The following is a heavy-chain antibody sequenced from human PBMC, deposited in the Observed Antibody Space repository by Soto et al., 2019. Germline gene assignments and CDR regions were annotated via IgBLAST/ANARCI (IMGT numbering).Heavy chain of an antibody. J-gene: IGHJ6*02. CDR2: IYYSGST. V-gene: IGHV4-59*01. Sequence: SETLSLTCTVSGGSISSYYWSWIRQPPGKGLEWIGYIYYSGSTNYNPSLKSRVTISVDTSKNQFSLKLSSVTAADTAVYYCARNAYYYDSSGYQSPPYYYGMDVWGQGTTVTVSS. CDR3: ARNAYYYDSSGYQSPPYYYGMDV. CDR1: GGSISSYY. D-gene: IGHD3-22*01.